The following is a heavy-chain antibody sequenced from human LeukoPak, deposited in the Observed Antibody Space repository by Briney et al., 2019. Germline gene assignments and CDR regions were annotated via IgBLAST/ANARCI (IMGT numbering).Heavy chain of an antibody. CDR2: IKHDGSEKQDGSEK. V-gene: IGHV3-7*01. D-gene: IGHD2-8*01. J-gene: IGHJ6*03. Sequence: PGGSLRLSCAASGFTFSQYWMSWVRQAPGKGLEWVANIKHDGSEKQDGSEKNYVDSVKGRFTISRDNAKNSLYLQMNSLRAEDTAVYYCASRYCTISACFLASYKCMDVWGNGTTVTVSS. CDR3: ASRYCTISACFLASYKCMDV. CDR1: GFTFSQYW.